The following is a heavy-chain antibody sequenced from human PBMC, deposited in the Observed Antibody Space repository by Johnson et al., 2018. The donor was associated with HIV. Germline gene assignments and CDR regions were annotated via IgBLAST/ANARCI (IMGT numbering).Heavy chain of an antibody. CDR2: VRRGGDT. D-gene: IGHD2-15*01. J-gene: IGHJ3*02. Sequence: VQLVESGGGLVQPGGSLRLSCAASGFTFSSYDMHWVRQTAGKGLEWVSTVRRGGDTYYPDSVKGRFTLSRENAKNSLYLQMNSLRAGDTAVYYCARGACSGAFDIWGQGTMVTVSS. CDR1: GFTFSSYD. V-gene: IGHV3-13*01. CDR3: ARGACSGAFDI.